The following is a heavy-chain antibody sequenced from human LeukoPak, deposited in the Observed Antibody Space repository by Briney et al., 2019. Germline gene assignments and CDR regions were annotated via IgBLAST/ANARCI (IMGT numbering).Heavy chain of an antibody. CDR1: GGSISSGGYY. V-gene: IGHV4-31*03. CDR3: ASKRGKYSSFGD. Sequence: SETLSFTCTVSGGSISSGGYYWSWIRQHPGKGLEWIGYIYHSGSTYYNPSLKSRVTISVDTSKNQFSLKLSSVTAADTAVYYCASKRGKYSSFGDWGQGTLVTVSS. J-gene: IGHJ4*02. D-gene: IGHD6-6*01. CDR2: IYHSGST.